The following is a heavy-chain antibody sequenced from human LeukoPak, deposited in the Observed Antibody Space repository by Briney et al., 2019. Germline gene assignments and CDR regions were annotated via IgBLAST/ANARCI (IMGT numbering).Heavy chain of an antibody. CDR2: IYYSGST. V-gene: IGHV4-59*08. D-gene: IGHD6-13*01. Sequence: SETLSLTCTVSGGSISSYYWSWIRQPPGKGLEWIGYIYYSGSTNYNPSLKSRVTISVDTSKNQFSLKLSSVTAADTAVYYCARLVAAAGFFDYWGQGTLVTVSS. J-gene: IGHJ4*02. CDR3: ARLVAAAGFFDY. CDR1: GGSISSYY.